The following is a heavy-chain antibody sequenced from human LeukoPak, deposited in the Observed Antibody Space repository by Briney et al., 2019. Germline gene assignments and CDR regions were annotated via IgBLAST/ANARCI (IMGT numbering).Heavy chain of an antibody. CDR2: ISAYNGNT. J-gene: IGHJ6*02. Sequence: ASVKVSCKASGYTFTSYGISWVRQAPGQGLEWMGWISAYNGNTNYAQKLQGRVTMTTDTSTSTAYMELRSLRSDDTAVYYCARERAYSNSYYHYGMDVWGQGTTVTVSS. CDR3: ARERAYSNSYYHYGMDV. V-gene: IGHV1-18*01. CDR1: GYTFTSYG. D-gene: IGHD4-11*01.